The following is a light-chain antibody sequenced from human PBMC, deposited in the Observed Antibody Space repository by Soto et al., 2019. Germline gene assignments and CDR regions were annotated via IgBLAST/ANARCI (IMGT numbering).Light chain of an antibody. CDR2: DAS. J-gene: IGKJ4*01. CDR3: QQRSNWLT. Sequence: DIVLTQSPATLSLSSGERATLSCRASQSVSSSLAWYQQKPGQAPRLLIYDASSRASGIPARFSGSGSGTDFTLTISSLEPEDFAVYYCQQRSNWLTFGGGTKVDIK. CDR1: QSVSSS. V-gene: IGKV3-11*01.